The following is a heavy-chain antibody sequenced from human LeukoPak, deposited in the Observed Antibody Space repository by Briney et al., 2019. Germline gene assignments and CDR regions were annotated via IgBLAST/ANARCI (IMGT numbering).Heavy chain of an antibody. J-gene: IGHJ6*02. CDR3: ARGGGLDV. Sequence: GGSLRLSCAASGFTFSSYAMNWARQAPGKGLEWVASINHNGNVNYYVDSVKGRFTISRDNAKNSLYLQMSDLRAEDTAVYFCARGGGLDVWGQGATVTVSS. CDR2: INHNGNVN. D-gene: IGHD3-16*01. V-gene: IGHV3-7*03. CDR1: GFTFSSYA.